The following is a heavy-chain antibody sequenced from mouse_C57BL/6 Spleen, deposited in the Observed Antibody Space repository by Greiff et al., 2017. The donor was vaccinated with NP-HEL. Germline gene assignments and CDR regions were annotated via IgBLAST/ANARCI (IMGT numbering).Heavy chain of an antibody. CDR1: GFTFNTYA. CDR2: IRRKSSSSAT. V-gene: IGHV10-3*01. Sequence: EVMLVESGGGLVQPKGSLKLSCAASGFTFNTYAMHWVRQTPGKGLEWVARIRRKSSSSATYYADSVKDRFTISRDDSQSLLYLQMINLKTGDTAMYYCVRDFGYYDYDDEGSAMVYWGKGTSVTVSS. D-gene: IGHD2-4*01. J-gene: IGHJ4*01. CDR3: VRDFGYYDYDDEGSAMVY.